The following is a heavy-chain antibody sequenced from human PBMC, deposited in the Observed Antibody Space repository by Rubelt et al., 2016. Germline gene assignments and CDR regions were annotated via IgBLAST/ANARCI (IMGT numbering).Heavy chain of an antibody. CDR1: GGSFNDHY. J-gene: IGHJ4*02. CDR2: INHRGTT. V-gene: IGHV4-34*02. Sequence: QVRLQQWGAGLLKPSETLSLTCAVYGGSFNDHYWSWIRQPPGKGLEWIGEINHRGTTNYHPSLKNRVTMSIDTSKSQFSLGLTSVTAADTAVYYCARVPTTVTTYEPHDYWGRGTLVTVSS. CDR3: ARVPTTVTTYEPHDY. D-gene: IGHD4-11*01.